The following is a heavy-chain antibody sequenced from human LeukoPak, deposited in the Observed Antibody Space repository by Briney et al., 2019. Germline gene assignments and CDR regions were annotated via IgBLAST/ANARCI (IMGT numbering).Heavy chain of an antibody. CDR1: GFTFSNAW. D-gene: IGHD6-13*01. V-gene: IGHV3-15*01. J-gene: IGHJ3*02. CDR3: ITGRAARRSLDI. CDR2: IKTNSDGGTT. Sequence: PGGSLRLSCAASGFTFSNAWMSWVRQAPGKGLEWVGRIKTNSDGGTTDYAAPVKGRFTISRDDSKNTLDLQMNSLKTEDTAVYYCITGRAARRSLDIWGQGTVVTVSS.